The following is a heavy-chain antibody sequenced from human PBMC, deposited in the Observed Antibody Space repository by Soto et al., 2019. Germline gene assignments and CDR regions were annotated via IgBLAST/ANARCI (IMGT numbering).Heavy chain of an antibody. Sequence: QVQLWQSGAAVKKPGASVQVSCKASGYTFTSYGISWVPQAAGQGLEWMGWISAYNDNTNYPQKLHGRVPMTTDTSTSKAYMELRTLRSVDTAVYYGARGDALDYWGPGTLVTVSS. CDR2: ISAYNDNT. J-gene: IGHJ4*02. CDR1: GYTFTSYG. V-gene: IGHV1-18*04. CDR3: ARGDALDY. D-gene: IGHD2-2*01.